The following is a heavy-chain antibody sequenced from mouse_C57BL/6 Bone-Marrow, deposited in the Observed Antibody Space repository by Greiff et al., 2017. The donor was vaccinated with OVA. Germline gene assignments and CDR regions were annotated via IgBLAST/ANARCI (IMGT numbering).Heavy chain of an antibody. CDR2: IDPETGGT. J-gene: IGHJ2*01. CDR1: GYTFTDYE. V-gene: IGHV1-15*01. CDR3: TNHTTVDY. D-gene: IGHD1-1*01. Sequence: QVQLQQSGAELVRPGASVTLSCTASGYTFTDYEMHWVKQTPVHGLEWIGAIDPETGGTAYTQMFKGKAILTADKSSSTAYMEHRSLTSEDSAVYYCTNHTTVDYWGKGTTLTVSS.